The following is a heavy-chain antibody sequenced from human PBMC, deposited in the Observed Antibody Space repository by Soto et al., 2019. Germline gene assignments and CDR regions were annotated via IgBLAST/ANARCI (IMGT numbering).Heavy chain of an antibody. CDR1: GGSISSGDYY. J-gene: IGHJ4*02. D-gene: IGHD3-10*01. CDR2: IYYSGST. Sequence: SETLSLTCTVSGGSISSGDYYWSWIRQPPGKGLEWIGYIYYSGSTYYNPSLKSRVTISVDTSKNQFSLKLSSVTAADTAVYYCAGRGYYGSGSSQDYWGQGTLVTVSS. V-gene: IGHV4-30-4*01. CDR3: AGRGYYGSGSSQDY.